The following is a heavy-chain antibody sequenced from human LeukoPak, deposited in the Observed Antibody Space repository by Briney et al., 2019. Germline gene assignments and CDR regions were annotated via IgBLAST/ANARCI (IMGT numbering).Heavy chain of an antibody. Sequence: ASVKVSCKASGYTFTSYDINWVRQATGQGLEWMGWMNPNSGNTGYAQKFQGRVTMTRNTSISTAYMELSSPRSEDTAVYYCARSGPSADDAFDIWGQGTMVTVSS. V-gene: IGHV1-8*01. CDR3: ARSGPSADDAFDI. CDR2: MNPNSGNT. CDR1: GYTFTSYD. J-gene: IGHJ3*02. D-gene: IGHD2-15*01.